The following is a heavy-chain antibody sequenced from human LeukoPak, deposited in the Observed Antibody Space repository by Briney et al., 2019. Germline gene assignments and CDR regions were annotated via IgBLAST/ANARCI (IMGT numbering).Heavy chain of an antibody. CDR3: ARGPDGYYYDSSGYYYVY. CDR1: GYTFTGYY. Sequence: GASVKVSCKASGYTFTGYYMHWVRQAPGQGLEWMGWINPNSGGTNYAQKFHGRVTMTRDTSISTAYMELSRLRSDDTAVYYCARGPDGYYYDSSGYYYVYWGQGTLVTVSS. CDR2: INPNSGGT. V-gene: IGHV1-2*02. D-gene: IGHD3-22*01. J-gene: IGHJ4*02.